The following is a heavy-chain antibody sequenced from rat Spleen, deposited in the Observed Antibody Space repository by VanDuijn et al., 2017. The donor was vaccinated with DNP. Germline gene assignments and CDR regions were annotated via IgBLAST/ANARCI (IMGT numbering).Heavy chain of an antibody. CDR2: INTDGGST. CDR3: ATFEGRDA. J-gene: IGHJ4*01. V-gene: IGHV5-58*01. CDR1: GFTFSNYW. Sequence: EVHLVETGGGLVQPGRSLKLSCVASGFTFSNYWMYWIRQAPGKGLEWVASINTDGGSTYYSDSVKGRFTISRDNAKSTLYLQMDSLRSEDTATYYCATFEGRDAWGQGTSVTVSS. D-gene: IGHD1-11*01.